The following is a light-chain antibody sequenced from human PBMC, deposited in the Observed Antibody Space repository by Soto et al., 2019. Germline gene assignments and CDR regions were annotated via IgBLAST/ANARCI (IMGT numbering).Light chain of an antibody. V-gene: IGKV1D-16*01. CDR1: QDISSA. J-gene: IGKJ5*01. Sequence: IQMTQSPSSVSASVGDRVTITCRASQDISSAVAWYRQKPEKAPKSLIYAAFNLHSGVPSRFSGSGSGTEFTLTINNLQPEDFATYYCQQYYSYPITFGQGTRLEIK. CDR2: AAF. CDR3: QQYYSYPIT.